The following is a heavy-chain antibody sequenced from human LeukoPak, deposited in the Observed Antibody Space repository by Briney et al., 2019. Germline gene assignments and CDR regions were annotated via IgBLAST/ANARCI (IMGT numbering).Heavy chain of an antibody. CDR3: AKDFGSGQYYFDY. CDR1: GFTFDDYA. J-gene: IGHJ4*02. Sequence: GRSLRLSCAASGFTFDDYAMHWVRQAPGKGLEWVSGISWNSGSIGYADSVKGRFTISRDNAKNSLYLQMNSLRAEDTALYYCAKDFGSGQYYFDYWGQGTLVTVSS. CDR2: ISWNSGSI. D-gene: IGHD3-3*01. V-gene: IGHV3-9*01.